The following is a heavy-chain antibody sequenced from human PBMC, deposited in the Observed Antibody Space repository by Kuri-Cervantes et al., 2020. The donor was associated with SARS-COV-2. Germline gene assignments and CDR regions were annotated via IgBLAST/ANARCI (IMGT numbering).Heavy chain of an antibody. CDR1: GFTFSSYA. J-gene: IGHJ4*02. Sequence: GESLKISWASPGFTFSSYAMSWVRQAPGRGLEWVSSISWTGGSTYYADSVKGQFTISRDNSKNTLYLQMNSPRAEDTAVYYCAKRPDTSGRRLENFDYWGKGTLVTVSS. V-gene: IGHV3-23*01. D-gene: IGHD2-15*01. CDR3: AKRPDTSGRRLENFDY. CDR2: ISWTGGST.